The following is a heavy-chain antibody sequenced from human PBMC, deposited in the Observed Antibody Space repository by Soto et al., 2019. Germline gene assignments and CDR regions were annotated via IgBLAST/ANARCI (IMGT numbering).Heavy chain of an antibody. CDR1: GFTFSTSW. CDR3: AYGMDV. CDR2: INSDGSST. Sequence: GGSLRLPCAASGFTFSTSWMHWVRQAPGKGLLWVSRINSDGSSTTYADSVKGRFTISRDNAKNTLYLQMNSLRAEDTAVYYCAYGMDVWGQGTTVTVSS. J-gene: IGHJ6*02. V-gene: IGHV3-74*01.